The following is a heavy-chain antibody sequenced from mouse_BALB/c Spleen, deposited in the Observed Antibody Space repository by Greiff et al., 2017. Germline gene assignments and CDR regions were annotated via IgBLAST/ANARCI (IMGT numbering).Heavy chain of an antibody. Sequence: VQLQQSGAELVKPGASVKLSCTASGFNIKDTYKHWVKQRPEQGLEWIGRIDPANGNTKSDPKFQGKATITADTSSNTAYLQLSSLTSEDTAVYYCARGDYDDAMDYWGQGTSVTVSS. CDR3: ARGDYDDAMDY. CDR2: IDPANGNT. J-gene: IGHJ4*01. CDR1: GFNIKDTY. V-gene: IGHV14-3*02. D-gene: IGHD2-4*01.